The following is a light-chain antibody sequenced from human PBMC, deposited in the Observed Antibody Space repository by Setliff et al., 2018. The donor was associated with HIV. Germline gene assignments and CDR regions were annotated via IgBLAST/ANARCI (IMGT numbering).Light chain of an antibody. V-gene: IGKV3-20*01. Sequence: EIVLTQSPGTLSLSPGERATLSCRASQTVSSNSLAWYQQKVGQAPRLLFFGASSRATGIPDRFSGSGSGTDFTLTIRRLEPEDFAVYYCQQFGNSPITVGQGTRLEIK. CDR1: QTVSSNS. J-gene: IGKJ5*01. CDR3: QQFGNSPIT. CDR2: GAS.